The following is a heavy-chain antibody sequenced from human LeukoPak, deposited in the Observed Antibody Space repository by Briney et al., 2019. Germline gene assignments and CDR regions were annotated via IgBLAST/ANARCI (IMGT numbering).Heavy chain of an antibody. CDR3: ATLRPAHDYFDY. V-gene: IGHV1-2*02. Sequence: GALVNVSCKASGYTFTGYYMHWVRQAPGQGLEWMGWINPNSGGTNYAQKFQGRVIMTRDTSISTAYMELSRLRYDDTAVYYCATLRPAHDYFDYWGQGTLVTVCS. CDR1: GYTFTGYY. CDR2: INPNSGGT. J-gene: IGHJ4*02.